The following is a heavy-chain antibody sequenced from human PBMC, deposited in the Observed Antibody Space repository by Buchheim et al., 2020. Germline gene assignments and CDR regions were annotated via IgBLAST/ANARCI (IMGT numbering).Heavy chain of an antibody. CDR2: ISYDGSNK. CDR1: GFTFSSYA. CDR3: ARDRDGYNSMGY. V-gene: IGHV3-30*04. Sequence: QVQLVESGGGVVQPGRSLRLSCAASGFTFSSYAMHWVRQAPGKELEWVAVISYDGSNKYYADSVKGRFTISRDNSKNTLYLQMNSLRAEDTAVYYCARDRDGYNSMGYWGQGTL. D-gene: IGHD5-24*01. J-gene: IGHJ4*02.